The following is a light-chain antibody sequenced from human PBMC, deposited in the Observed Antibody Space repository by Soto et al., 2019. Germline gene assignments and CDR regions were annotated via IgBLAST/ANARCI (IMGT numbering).Light chain of an antibody. CDR3: QRSYGSPPWT. Sequence: AIRMTQSPSSLSASTGDRVTITCRASQGISSYLAWYQQKPGKAPKLLIYAASTLQSGVPSRFSGSGSGTDFTLTISSLQPEDFATYYCQRSYGSPPWTFGQGTKVDIK. CDR2: AAS. CDR1: QGISSY. V-gene: IGKV1-8*01. J-gene: IGKJ1*01.